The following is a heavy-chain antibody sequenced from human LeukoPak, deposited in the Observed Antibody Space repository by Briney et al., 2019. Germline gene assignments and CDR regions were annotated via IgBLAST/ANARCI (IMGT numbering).Heavy chain of an antibody. CDR2: ISSSGSTI. Sequence: GGSLRLSCAASGFTFSSYEMNWVRQAPGKGLEWVSYISSSGSTIYYADPVKGRFTISRDNAKNSLYLQMNSLRAEDTAVYYCARGFTSGSSNLDYWGQGTLVTVSS. CDR3: ARGFTSGSSNLDY. D-gene: IGHD1-26*01. J-gene: IGHJ4*02. V-gene: IGHV3-48*03. CDR1: GFTFSSYE.